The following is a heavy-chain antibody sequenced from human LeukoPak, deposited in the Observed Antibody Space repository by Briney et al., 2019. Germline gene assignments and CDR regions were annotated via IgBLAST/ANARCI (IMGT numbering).Heavy chain of an antibody. CDR3: ARHGPYDYVWGSYRYTRGPADY. J-gene: IGHJ4*02. CDR1: GGSFSGYY. D-gene: IGHD3-16*02. V-gene: IGHV4-34*01. CDR2: INHSGST. Sequence: SETLSLTCAVYGGSFSGYYWSWIRQPPGKGLEWIGEINHSGSTNYNPSLKSRVTISVDTSKNQFSLKLSSVTAADTAVYYCARHGPYDYVWGSYRYTRGPADYWGQGTLVTVSS.